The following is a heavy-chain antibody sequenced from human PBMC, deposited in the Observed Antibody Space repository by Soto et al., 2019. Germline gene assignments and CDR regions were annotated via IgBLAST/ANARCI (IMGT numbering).Heavy chain of an antibody. J-gene: IGHJ4*02. CDR3: ARRGSGSYYDY. CDR1: GFTFSSYA. V-gene: IGHV3-23*01. CDR2: ISGSGDST. Sequence: EVQLLESGGGLVQPGGSLRLSCAASGFTFSSYAMRWVRQAPGKGLEWVSAISGSGDSTYYADSVKGRFTISRDNSNNTLYLQTNSLRAEDTAVYYCARRGSGSYYDYWGQGTLVTVSS. D-gene: IGHD1-26*01.